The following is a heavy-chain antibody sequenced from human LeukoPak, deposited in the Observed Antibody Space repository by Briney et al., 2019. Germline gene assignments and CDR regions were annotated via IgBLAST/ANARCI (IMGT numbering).Heavy chain of an antibody. CDR1: GYTFTSYD. V-gene: IGHV1-8*01. CDR2: MNPNSGNT. J-gene: IGHJ6*03. CDR3: ARGFRGVIITAYYYYYYMDV. Sequence: ASVKVSCKAPGYTFTSYDINWVRQATGQGLEWMGWMNPNSGNTGYAQKFQGRVTMTRNTSISTAYMELSSLRSEDTAVYYCARGFRGVIITAYYYYYYMDVWGKGTTVTVSS. D-gene: IGHD3-10*01.